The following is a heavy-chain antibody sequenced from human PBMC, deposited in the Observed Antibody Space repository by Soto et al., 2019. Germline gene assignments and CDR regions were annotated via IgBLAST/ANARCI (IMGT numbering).Heavy chain of an antibody. J-gene: IGHJ4*02. CDR3: AKCRVEYCSGGSCYSELDY. Sequence: GGSLRLSCAASGFTFSSYAMSWVRQAPGKGLEWVSAISGSGGSTYYADSVKGRFTISRDNSKNTLYLQMNSLRAEDTAVYYCAKCRVEYCSGGSCYSELDYWGQGTLVTVSS. D-gene: IGHD2-15*01. V-gene: IGHV3-23*01. CDR2: ISGSGGST. CDR1: GFTFSSYA.